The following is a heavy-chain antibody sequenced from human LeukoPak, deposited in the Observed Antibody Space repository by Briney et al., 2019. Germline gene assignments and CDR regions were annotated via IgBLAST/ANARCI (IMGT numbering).Heavy chain of an antibody. Sequence: SETLSLTCTHPGGSLTGYYWSWIRQPPGKGVGWIGYIYYAVGTDYNPSLQSRVTISVDTSKHQIPLSLNSVTAAHTAVHYCAREVIKRLGTGSFDYWGQGTLVTVSS. D-gene: IGHD6-25*01. CDR1: GGSLTGYY. CDR3: AREVIKRLGTGSFDY. V-gene: IGHV4-59*12. CDR2: IYYAVGT. J-gene: IGHJ4*02.